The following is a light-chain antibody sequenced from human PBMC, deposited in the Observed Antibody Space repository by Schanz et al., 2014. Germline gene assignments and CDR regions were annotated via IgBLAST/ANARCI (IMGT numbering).Light chain of an antibody. J-gene: IGKJ1*01. CDR3: QQYYGYSWT. Sequence: DIQMTQSPSTLSASVGDRVTITCRVSQSISGWLAWYQQKPRKAPKLLIYDASILESGVPSRFSGSGSGTEFTLTISSLQPDDFATYYCQQYYGYSWTFGQGTKVEIK. V-gene: IGKV1-5*01. CDR1: QSISGW. CDR2: DAS.